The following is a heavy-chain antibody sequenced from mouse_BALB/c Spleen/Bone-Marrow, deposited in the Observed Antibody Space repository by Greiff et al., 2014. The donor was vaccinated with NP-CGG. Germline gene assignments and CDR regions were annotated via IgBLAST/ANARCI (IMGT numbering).Heavy chain of an antibody. Sequence: EVQLQQSGPELVKPGASVKMSCKASGYTFTSYVMHWVKQKPGQGLEWIGYINPYNDGTKYNEKFKGKATLNSDKSSSTAYMELSSLTSEDSAVYYCARKVWYYAMDYWGQGTSVTVSS. V-gene: IGHV1-14*01. CDR3: ARKVWYYAMDY. CDR2: INPYNDGT. J-gene: IGHJ4*01. CDR1: GYTFTSYV. D-gene: IGHD2-10*02.